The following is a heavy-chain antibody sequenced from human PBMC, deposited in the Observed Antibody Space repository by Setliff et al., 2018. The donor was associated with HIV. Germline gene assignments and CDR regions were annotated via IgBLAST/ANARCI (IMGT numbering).Heavy chain of an antibody. CDR1: GFTFSSYG. D-gene: IGHD2-15*01. J-gene: IGHJ3*02. V-gene: IGHV3-33*06. CDR2: IWYDGSNK. Sequence: PGGSLRLSCAASGFTFSSYGMHWVRQAPGKGLEWVAVIWYDGSNKYYADSVKGRFTISRDNSKNTLYLQMNSLRDEDTAVYYCVKKSPYCNIGRCPPDAFDNWGQGTMVPVSS. CDR3: VKKSPYCNIGRCPPDAFDN.